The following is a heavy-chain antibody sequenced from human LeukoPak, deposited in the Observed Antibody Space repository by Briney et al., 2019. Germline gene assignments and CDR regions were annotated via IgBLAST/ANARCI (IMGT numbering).Heavy chain of an antibody. Sequence: GGSLRLSCAASGFTFSNFWMSWVRQAPGKGLEWVANIKQDGSEKYYVDSVKGRFTISRDNAKNSLYLQMNSLRAEDTAVYYCARAAVVVAAYAFDYWGQGTLVTVSS. V-gene: IGHV3-7*03. CDR1: GFTFSNFW. CDR3: ARAAVVVAAYAFDY. D-gene: IGHD2-15*01. CDR2: IKQDGSEK. J-gene: IGHJ4*02.